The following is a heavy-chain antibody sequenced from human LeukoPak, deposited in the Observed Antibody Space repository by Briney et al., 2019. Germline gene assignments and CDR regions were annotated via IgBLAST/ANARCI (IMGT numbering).Heavy chain of an antibody. V-gene: IGHV4-59*01. J-gene: IGHJ4*02. CDR1: GGSISSYY. CDR2: IYYSGST. D-gene: IGHD3-10*01. Sequence: SETLSLTCTVSGGSISSYYWSWIRQPPGKGLEWIGYIYYSGSTNYNPSLTSRVTISVDTSKNQFSLTLSSVTAADPAVYYCARAAGRFGAPGYWGQGTLVTVSS. CDR3: ARAAGRFGAPGY.